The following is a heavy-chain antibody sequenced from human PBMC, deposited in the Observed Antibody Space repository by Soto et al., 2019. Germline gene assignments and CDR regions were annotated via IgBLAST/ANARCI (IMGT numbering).Heavy chain of an antibody. CDR2: ISGSGGST. D-gene: IGHD1-26*01. CDR3: ARRGSGSYYDY. CDR1: GFTFSSYA. V-gene: IGHV3-23*01. Sequence: EAQLLESGGGLVQPGGSLRLSCAASGFTFSSYAMRWVRQAPVKGLEWVSAISGSGGSTYYADSVKGRFTISRDNSKNTLDLQMNSLRAEDTAVYYCARRGSGSYYDYWGQGTLVTVSS. J-gene: IGHJ4*02.